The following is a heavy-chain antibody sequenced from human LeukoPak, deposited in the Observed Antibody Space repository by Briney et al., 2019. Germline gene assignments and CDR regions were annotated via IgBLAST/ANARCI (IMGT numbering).Heavy chain of an antibody. D-gene: IGHD5-18*01. CDR2: IYYSGST. Sequence: SETLSLTCTVSGGSISSSSYYWGWIRQPPGKGLEWIGSIYYSGSTYYNPSLKSRVTISVDTSKNQFSLKLSSVTAADTAVYYCARGTGLGVDTAMATGTYFDYWGQGTLVTVSS. CDR3: ARGTGLGVDTAMATGTYFDY. J-gene: IGHJ4*02. V-gene: IGHV4-39*07. CDR1: GGSISSSSYY.